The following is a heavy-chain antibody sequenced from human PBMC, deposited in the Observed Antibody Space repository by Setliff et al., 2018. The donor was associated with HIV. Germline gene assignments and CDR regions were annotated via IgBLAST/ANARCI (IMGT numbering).Heavy chain of an antibody. V-gene: IGHV1-46*01. J-gene: IGHJ4*02. Sequence: GASVKVSCKASGYTFTSCYMHWVRQAPGQGLEWMGIINPSSGSTTYAQKFQGRVTMTRDTSTDTAYMELSSLRSEDTAVYYCARRRAVGGPTKFDSWGQGTLVTVSS. CDR2: INPSSGST. D-gene: IGHD6-19*01. CDR3: ARRRAVGGPTKFDS. CDR1: GYTFTSCY.